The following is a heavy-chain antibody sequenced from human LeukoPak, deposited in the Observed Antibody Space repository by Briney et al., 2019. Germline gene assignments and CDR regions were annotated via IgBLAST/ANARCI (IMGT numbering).Heavy chain of an antibody. CDR3: AKDDYSIDWFDP. CDR2: IRYDGSNK. V-gene: IGHV3-30*02. D-gene: IGHD4-11*01. Sequence: PGGSLRLSCAASGFTFSSYGMHWVRQAPGKGLEWVAFIRYDGSNKYYADSVKGRFTISRDNSKNTLYLQTNSLRAEDTAVYYCAKDDYSIDWFDPWGQGTLVTVSS. CDR1: GFTFSSYG. J-gene: IGHJ5*02.